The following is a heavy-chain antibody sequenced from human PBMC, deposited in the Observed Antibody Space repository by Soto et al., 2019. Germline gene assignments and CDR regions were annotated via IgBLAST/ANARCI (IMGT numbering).Heavy chain of an antibody. D-gene: IGHD2-21*01. CDR3: ARDIGYDCGDGYYCYGMDV. J-gene: IGHJ6*02. CDR1: GGTFSSYA. CDR2: IIPIFGTA. Sequence: ASVKVSCKASGGTFSSYAISWVRQAPGQGLEWMGGIIPIFGTANYAQKFQGRVTITADESTSTAYMELSSLRSEDTAVYYCARDIGYDCGDGYYCYGMDVWGQGTTVTVSS. V-gene: IGHV1-69*13.